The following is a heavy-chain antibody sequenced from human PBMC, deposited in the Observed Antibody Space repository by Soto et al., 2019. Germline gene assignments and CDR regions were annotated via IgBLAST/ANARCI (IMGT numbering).Heavy chain of an antibody. Sequence: ASVKVSCKASGDTFGRFTINWVRQAPGQGLEWMGGIKPISDITNYAQRFQGRVTLTADASTSTVYLELSSLRSEDTAMYYCARDPSTINKLIGAWFDPWGQGTLVTVSS. V-gene: IGHV1-69*13. CDR3: ARDPSTINKLIGAWFDP. D-gene: IGHD4-4*01. J-gene: IGHJ5*02. CDR1: GDTFGRFT. CDR2: IKPISDIT.